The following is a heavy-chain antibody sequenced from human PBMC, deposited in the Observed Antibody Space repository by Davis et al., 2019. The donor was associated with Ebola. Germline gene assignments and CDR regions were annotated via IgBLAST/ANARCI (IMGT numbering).Heavy chain of an antibody. Sequence: SVNVSCKASGYTCTGSYMHLVRHAPGQGLEWMGWINPNSGGTNYAQKFQGWVTMTRYTSISTAYMELSRLRSDDTAVYYCARDFGAHTAMGYYYYYGMDVWGQGTTVTVS. CDR2: INPNSGGT. D-gene: IGHD5-18*01. V-gene: IGHV1-2*04. CDR1: GYTCTGSY. CDR3: ARDFGAHTAMGYYYYYGMDV. J-gene: IGHJ6*02.